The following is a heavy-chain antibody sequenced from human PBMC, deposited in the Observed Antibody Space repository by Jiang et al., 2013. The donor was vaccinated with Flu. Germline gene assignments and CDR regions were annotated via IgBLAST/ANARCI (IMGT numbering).Heavy chain of an antibody. D-gene: IGHD5-18*01. V-gene: IGHV1-46*01. Sequence: GAEVKKPGASVKVSCKASGYTFTSYYMHWVRQAPGQGLEWMGIINPSGGSTNYAQKFQGRVTMTRDTSTSTVYMELSSLRSEDTAVYYCARDALGYSYGPSLFDYWGQGTLVTVSS. CDR3: ARDALGYSYGPSLFDY. J-gene: IGHJ4*02. CDR2: INPSGGST. CDR1: GYTFTSYY.